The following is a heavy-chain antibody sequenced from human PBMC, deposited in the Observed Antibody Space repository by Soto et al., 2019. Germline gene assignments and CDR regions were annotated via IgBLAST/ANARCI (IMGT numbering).Heavy chain of an antibody. CDR2: ISYDGSDE. CDR3: AKVLPDDFWSGCPLVGIDV. D-gene: IGHD3-3*01. V-gene: IGHV3-30*18. Sequence: VGSLRLSCAASGSAFRTYGMHWVRQAPGKGLEWVALISYDGSDEYYADSVKGRFTISRDNSKNTLYLQMNSLRAADTAVYYCAKVLPDDFWSGCPLVGIDVWGQGTTVTVSS. CDR1: GSAFRTYG. J-gene: IGHJ6*02.